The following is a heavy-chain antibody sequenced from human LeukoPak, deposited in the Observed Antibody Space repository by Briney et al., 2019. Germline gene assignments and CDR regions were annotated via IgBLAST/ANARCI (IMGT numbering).Heavy chain of an antibody. J-gene: IGHJ4*02. CDR3: ARHPTVVSVNFDY. V-gene: IGHV4-39*01. D-gene: IGHD4-23*01. Sequence: SETLSLTCTVSGGSISSSSYYWGWIRQPPGKGLEWIGSIYYSGRTYYNPSLKSRVTISVDTSKNQFSLKLSSVTAADTAVYYCARHPTVVSVNFDYWGQGTLVTVSS. CDR2: IYYSGRT. CDR1: GGSISSSSYY.